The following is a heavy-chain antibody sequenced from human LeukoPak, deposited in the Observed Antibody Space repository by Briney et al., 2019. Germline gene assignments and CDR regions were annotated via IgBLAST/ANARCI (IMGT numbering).Heavy chain of an antibody. CDR2: IYYSGST. J-gene: IGHJ4*02. V-gene: IGHV4-39*01. CDR3: ARRLAAAFDY. D-gene: IGHD6-13*01. Sequence: WVRQAPGKGLEWIGNIYYSGSTYYNPSLKSRVTISVDTSKNQFSLKLSSVTAADTAVYYCARRLAAAFDYWGQGTLVTVSS.